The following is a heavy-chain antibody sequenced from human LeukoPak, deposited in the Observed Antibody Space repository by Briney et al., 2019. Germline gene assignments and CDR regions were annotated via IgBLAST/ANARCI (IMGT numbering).Heavy chain of an antibody. CDR2: ISPSGGIT. D-gene: IGHD3-16*01. Sequence: PGGSLRLSCAVSGFTFSSYGMSWVRQAPGKGLEWVSGISPSGGITYYTDSVKGRFTISRDNSKNTVSLQMNSLRGEDTAVYYCAKDDAWGRYKDWGQGTLVTVSS. V-gene: IGHV3-23*01. CDR1: GFTFSSYG. J-gene: IGHJ1*01. CDR3: AKDDAWGRYKD.